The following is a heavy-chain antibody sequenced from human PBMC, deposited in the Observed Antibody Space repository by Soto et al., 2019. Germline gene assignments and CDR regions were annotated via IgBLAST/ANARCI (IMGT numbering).Heavy chain of an antibody. CDR2: ISWNSGSI. V-gene: IGHV3-9*01. J-gene: IGHJ5*02. CDR3: AKDKDPGIAAPLDP. CDR1: GFTFDDYA. Sequence: EVQLVESGGGLVQPGRSLRLSCAASGFTFDDYAMHWVRQAPGKGLEWVSGISWNSGSIGYADSVKGRFTISRDNAKNSLYLQMNSLRAEDTALYYCAKDKDPGIAAPLDPLGQGTLVTVSS. D-gene: IGHD6-13*01.